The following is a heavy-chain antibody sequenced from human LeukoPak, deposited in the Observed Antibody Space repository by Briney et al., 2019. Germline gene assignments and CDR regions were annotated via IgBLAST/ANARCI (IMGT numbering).Heavy chain of an antibody. CDR3: AKAKDTAMAALLGF. CDR1: GLPFSSYH. CDR2: LSYDGSNK. V-gene: IGHV3-30*16. Sequence: PGGSLRLFCAASGLPFSSYHMHWVPQARGKGLEWVADLSYDGSNKYYADSVKGPFTISRDNSKNTLYLQMNSLRAEDTAVYYCAKAKDTAMAALLGFWGQGTLVTVSS. D-gene: IGHD5-18*01. J-gene: IGHJ4*02.